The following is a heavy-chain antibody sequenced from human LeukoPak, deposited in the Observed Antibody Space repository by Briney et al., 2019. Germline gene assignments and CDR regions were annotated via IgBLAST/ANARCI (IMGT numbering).Heavy chain of an antibody. CDR2: TYYRSKWNN. D-gene: IGHD3-22*01. CDR1: GDSVSSKSAA. CDR3: ARVWLSLGYYFDY. J-gene: IGHJ4*02. Sequence: SQTLSLTCAISGDSVSSKSAAWNWIRQSPSRGLQWLGRTYYRSKWNNDYAVSVRGRITINPDTSKNQFSLLLNSVTPEDTAVYYCARVWLSLGYYFDYWGQGTLVTVSS. V-gene: IGHV6-1*01.